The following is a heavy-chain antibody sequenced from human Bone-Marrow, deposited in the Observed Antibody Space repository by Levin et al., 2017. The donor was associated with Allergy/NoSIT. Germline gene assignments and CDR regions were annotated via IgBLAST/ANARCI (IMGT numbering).Heavy chain of an antibody. CDR3: ASAYYYDSSGYNFPHYYYGMDV. J-gene: IGHJ6*02. CDR1: GGTFSSYV. Sequence: SVKVSCKASGGTFSSYVISWVRQAPGQGLEWMGGIIPFFDTANYAQNFQGKVTITADKSTSTAYLELSSLRSEDTAVYYCASAYYYDSSGYNFPHYYYGMDVWGQGTTVTVSS. CDR2: IIPFFDTA. D-gene: IGHD3-22*01. V-gene: IGHV1-69*06.